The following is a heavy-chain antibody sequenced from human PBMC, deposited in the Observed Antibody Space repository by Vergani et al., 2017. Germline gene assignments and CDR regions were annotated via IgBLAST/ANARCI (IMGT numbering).Heavy chain of an antibody. Sequence: EVQLVESGGGLVKPGGSLRLSCAASGFTFSSYSMNWVRQAPGKGLEWVSSISSSSSYIYYADSVKGRFTISRDNAKNSLYLQMNSLRAEDTAVYYCAREAVHYDILTGYSRYGMDVWGQGP. D-gene: IGHD3-9*01. V-gene: IGHV3-21*01. J-gene: IGHJ6*02. CDR2: ISSSSSYI. CDR3: AREAVHYDILTGYSRYGMDV. CDR1: GFTFSSYS.